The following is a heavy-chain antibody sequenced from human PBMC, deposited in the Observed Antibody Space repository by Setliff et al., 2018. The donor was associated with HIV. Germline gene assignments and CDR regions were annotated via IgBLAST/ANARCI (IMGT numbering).Heavy chain of an antibody. Sequence: PSETLSLTCAVYGGSFSDYYWSWIRQPPGKGLEWIGEINHSGSTNYNPSLKSRVTISVDTSKNQFSLKLSYVTAADTAVYYCARATVTVDFYYYGLDVWGQGTTVTVSS. J-gene: IGHJ6*02. CDR1: GGSFSDYY. D-gene: IGHD4-17*01. CDR2: INHSGST. CDR3: ARATVTVDFYYYGLDV. V-gene: IGHV4-34*01.